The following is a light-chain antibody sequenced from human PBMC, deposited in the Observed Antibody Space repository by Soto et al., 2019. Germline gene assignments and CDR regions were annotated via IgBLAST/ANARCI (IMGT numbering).Light chain of an antibody. V-gene: IGKV3-20*01. J-gene: IGKJ2*01. CDR3: NQYDSSPSYT. Sequence: EIVLTQSPGTLSLSPGERATLSCRASQSVSSSSYLAWYQQKPGQAPRLLIYGASSRATGIPDRFSGSRSGTDFTVTISRLEPEDFAVYYCNQYDSSPSYTVGQGTKLEIK. CDR1: QSVSSSSY. CDR2: GAS.